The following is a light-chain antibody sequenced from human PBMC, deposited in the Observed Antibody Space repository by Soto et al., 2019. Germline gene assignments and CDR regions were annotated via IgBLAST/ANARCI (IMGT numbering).Light chain of an antibody. CDR3: QQYGSSPPWT. CDR2: GAS. Sequence: EIVLTQSPGTLSLSPGERATLSCRASQSVSSSYLAWYQQKPGQAPWLLIYGASSRATGIPDRFSGSGSGTDFTLTISRLEPEDFAVYYCQQYGSSPPWTFGQGTKVDIK. CDR1: QSVSSSY. J-gene: IGKJ1*01. V-gene: IGKV3-20*01.